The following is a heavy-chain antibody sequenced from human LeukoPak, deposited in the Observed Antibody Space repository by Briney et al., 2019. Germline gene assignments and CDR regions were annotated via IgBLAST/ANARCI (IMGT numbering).Heavy chain of an antibody. CDR3: ARVESSWYIEK. V-gene: IGHV4-59*01. Sequence: SETLSLTCTVSGGSISSYYWSWIRQPPAKGLEWIGYIYYSGSTNYNPSLKSRVTISVDTSKNQFSLKLSSVTAADTAVYYCARVESSWYIEKWGQGTLVTVSS. J-gene: IGHJ4*02. CDR2: IYYSGST. D-gene: IGHD6-13*01. CDR1: GGSISSYY.